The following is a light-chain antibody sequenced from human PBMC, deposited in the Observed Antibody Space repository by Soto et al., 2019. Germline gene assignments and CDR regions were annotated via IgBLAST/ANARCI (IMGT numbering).Light chain of an antibody. V-gene: IGKV1-5*01. J-gene: IGKJ2*01. CDR1: QSISSW. Sequence: DIQMTQSPSTLSASVGARITITCRASQSISSWLAWYQRKPGKAPKLLIYDASVLESGVPSRFSGSGSGTEFTLTISSLQPDDFATYYCQQYKSYSRGTFGQGTKLEIK. CDR2: DAS. CDR3: QQYKSYSRGT.